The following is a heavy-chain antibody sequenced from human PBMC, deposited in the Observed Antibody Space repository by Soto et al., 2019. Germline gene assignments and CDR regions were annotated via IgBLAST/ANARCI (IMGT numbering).Heavy chain of an antibody. CDR2: ISSSGSTI. J-gene: IGHJ4*02. D-gene: IGHD3-10*01. CDR3: ASLGEDFYYGSEERFDY. CDR1: GFTFSDYY. Sequence: QVQLVESGGGLVKPGGSLRLSCAASGFTFSDYYMSWIRQAPGKGLEWVSYISSSGSTIYYADSVKGRFTISRDNAKNSLELQRNSLRAEDTAVYYCASLGEDFYYGSEERFDYWGQGTLVTVSS. V-gene: IGHV3-11*01.